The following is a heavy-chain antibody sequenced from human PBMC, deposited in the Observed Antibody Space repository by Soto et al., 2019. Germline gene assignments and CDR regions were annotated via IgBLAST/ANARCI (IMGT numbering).Heavy chain of an antibody. CDR2: IYYSGST. CDR3: ARSLGDIVVVPAAIWDYYYYMAV. Sequence: SETLSLTCTVSGGSISSSSYYWGWIRQPPGKGLEWIGSIYYSGSTYYNPSLKSRVTTSVDTSKNQFSLKLSSVTAADTAVYYCARSLGDIVVVPAAIWDYYYYMAVWGKGTTVTVSS. D-gene: IGHD2-2*01. V-gene: IGHV4-39*01. CDR1: GGSISSSSYY. J-gene: IGHJ6*03.